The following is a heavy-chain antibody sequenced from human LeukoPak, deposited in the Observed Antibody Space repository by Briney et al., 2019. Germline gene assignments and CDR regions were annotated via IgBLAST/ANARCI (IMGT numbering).Heavy chain of an antibody. V-gene: IGHV4-59*01. D-gene: IGHD3-22*01. CDR2: IYYSGST. CDR3: ARFGSGCYYMDV. J-gene: IGHJ6*03. CDR1: GGSISSYY. Sequence: PSETLSLTCTVSGGSISSYYWSWIRQPPGKGLEWIGYIYYSGSTNYNPSLKSRVTISVDTSKNQFSLKLSSVTAADTAIYYCARFGSGCYYMDVWGKGTTVTVSS.